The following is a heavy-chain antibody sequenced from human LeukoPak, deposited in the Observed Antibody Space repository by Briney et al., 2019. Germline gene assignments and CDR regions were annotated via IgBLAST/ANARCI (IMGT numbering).Heavy chain of an antibody. Sequence: PGRSLRLSCAASGFTFSSYAMHWVRQAPGKGLEWVAVISYDGSNKYYADSVKGRFTISRDNSKNTLYLQMNSLRAEDTAVYYCARDPDSKTTADYWGQGTLVTVSS. J-gene: IGHJ4*02. D-gene: IGHD4-17*01. CDR3: ARDPDSKTTADY. V-gene: IGHV3-30*14. CDR1: GFTFSSYA. CDR2: ISYDGSNK.